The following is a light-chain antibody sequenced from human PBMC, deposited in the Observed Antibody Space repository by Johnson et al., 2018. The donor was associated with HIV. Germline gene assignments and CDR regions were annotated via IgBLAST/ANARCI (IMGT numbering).Light chain of an antibody. V-gene: IGLV1-51*02. Sequence: QSLLTQPPSVSAAPGQKVTISCSGSSSNIGNNYVSWYQQLPGTAPKLLIYENNKRPSGIPDRFSGSKSGTSTTLGITGLQTGDEADYYCGTWYSSLKSYVFEPWTQVSVL. CDR1: SSNIGNNY. CDR2: ENN. CDR3: GTWYSSLKSYV. J-gene: IGLJ1*01.